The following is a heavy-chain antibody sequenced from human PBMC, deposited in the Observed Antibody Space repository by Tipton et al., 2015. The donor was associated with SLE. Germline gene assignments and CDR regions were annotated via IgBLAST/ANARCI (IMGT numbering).Heavy chain of an antibody. J-gene: IGHJ6*03. CDR2: ISYSGST. CDR3: ARGVAGYFYYCYLDV. V-gene: IGHV4-61*05. Sequence: TLSLTCFVSGGSIGSRPYYWSWIRQPPGKGLEWIGHISYSGSTHYNSSLKSRVTMSLDASKNQFSLRLSSVTAADTAVYYCARGVAGYFYYCYLDVWGKGTTVTIPS. CDR1: GGSIGSRPYY.